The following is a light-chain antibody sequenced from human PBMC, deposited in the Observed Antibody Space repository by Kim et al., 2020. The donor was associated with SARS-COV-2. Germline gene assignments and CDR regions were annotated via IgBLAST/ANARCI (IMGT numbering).Light chain of an antibody. CDR1: QSISHY. J-gene: IGKJ2*01. CDR2: AAS. Sequence: SVGDRITITCRASQSISHYLNWYQQKPGIAPKLLIYAASSLQSGVPSRFSGSGSGTDFTLTISSLQPEDFATYYCQQTYSIPPYTFGQGTKVDIK. CDR3: QQTYSIPPYT. V-gene: IGKV1-39*01.